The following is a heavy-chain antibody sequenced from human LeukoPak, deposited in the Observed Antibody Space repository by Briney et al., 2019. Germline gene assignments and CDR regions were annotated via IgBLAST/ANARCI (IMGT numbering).Heavy chain of an antibody. J-gene: IGHJ3*02. D-gene: IGHD4-23*01. CDR2: IVVGSGNA. CDR1: GFTFTSSA. Sequence: SVKVSCKASGFTFTSSAMQWVRQARGQRLEWIGWIVVGSGNANYAQKFQERVTITRDMSTSTAYMELSSLRSEDTAVYYCAAGPRWSADAFDIWGQGTMVTVSS. CDR3: AAGPRWSADAFDI. V-gene: IGHV1-58*02.